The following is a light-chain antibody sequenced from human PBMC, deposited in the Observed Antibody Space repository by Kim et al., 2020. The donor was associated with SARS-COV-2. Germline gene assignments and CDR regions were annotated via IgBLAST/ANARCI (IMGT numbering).Light chain of an antibody. Sequence: SLSPGERATRSCRASQSISTYLAWYQQKPGQAPSLVIYDASTTATGLPARFSGSGSGTDFTLTISSLEPDDFAVYYCQQRSNWPLTFGGGTKLEI. CDR3: QQRSNWPLT. J-gene: IGKJ4*01. V-gene: IGKV3-11*01. CDR2: DAS. CDR1: QSISTY.